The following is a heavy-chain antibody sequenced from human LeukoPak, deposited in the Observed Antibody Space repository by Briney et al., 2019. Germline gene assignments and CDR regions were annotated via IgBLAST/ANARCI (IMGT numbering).Heavy chain of an antibody. CDR2: INHSGST. CDR1: GGSFSGYY. Sequence: SETLSLTCAVYGGSFSGYYWSWIRQPPGKGLEWIGEINHSGSTNYNPSLKSRVTISVDTSKNQFSLKLSSVTAADTAVYYCARDPRWLTPDCTSTSCYENYFDPWGQGTLVTVSS. CDR3: ARDPRWLTPDCTSTSCYENYFDP. V-gene: IGHV4-34*01. D-gene: IGHD2-2*01. J-gene: IGHJ5*02.